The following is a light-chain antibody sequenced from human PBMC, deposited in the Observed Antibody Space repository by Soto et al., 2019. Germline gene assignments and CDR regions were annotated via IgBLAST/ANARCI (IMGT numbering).Light chain of an antibody. V-gene: IGKV1-8*01. Sequence: AIRMTQSPSSFSASTGDRVTITCRASQGISSYLAWYQQKPGRAPKLLIYGASTLQSGVPSRFSGSGSGTEFTLTISSLQPEDFATYYCQQLNGYLFTFGQGTRLEIK. CDR2: GAS. CDR1: QGISSY. CDR3: QQLNGYLFT. J-gene: IGKJ5*01.